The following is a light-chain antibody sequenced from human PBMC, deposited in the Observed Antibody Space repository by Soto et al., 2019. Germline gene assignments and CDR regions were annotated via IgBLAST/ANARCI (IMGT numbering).Light chain of an antibody. V-gene: IGKV3-20*01. CDR2: GAS. Sequence: EIVLTQSPGTLSLSAGERATLSCRASQSIRDSYLAWYQQKPGQAPRLLIYGASIRLTGIPDRFSGSGSGTDFTFTISRLEPEDFAVYYCQQYGDSPRTFGQWTKLEIK. CDR1: QSIRDSY. J-gene: IGKJ1*01. CDR3: QQYGDSPRT.